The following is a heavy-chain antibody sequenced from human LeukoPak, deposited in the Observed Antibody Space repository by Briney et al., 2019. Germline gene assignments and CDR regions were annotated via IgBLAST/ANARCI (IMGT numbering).Heavy chain of an antibody. D-gene: IGHD1-26*01. Sequence: ASVKVSCKASGYTFTSYDINWVRQATGQRLEWMGWMNPNSGNTGYAQKFQGRVTMTRNTSISTAYMELSSLRSEDTAVYYCARGGIVGATNDLDYWGQGTLVTVSS. CDR2: MNPNSGNT. J-gene: IGHJ4*02. V-gene: IGHV1-8*01. CDR1: GYTFTSYD. CDR3: ARGGIVGATNDLDY.